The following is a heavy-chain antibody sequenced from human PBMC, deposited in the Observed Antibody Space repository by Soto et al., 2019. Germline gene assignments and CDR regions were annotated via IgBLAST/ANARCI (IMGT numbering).Heavy chain of an antibody. Sequence: GGSLRLSCAASGFTFSSYSMNWVRQAPGKGLEWVSSISSSSSYIYYADSVKGRFTISRDNAKNSLYLQMNSLRAEDTAVYYCASYRPAYSSSSGDYWGQGTLVTVSS. CDR3: ASYRPAYSSSSGDY. CDR2: ISSSSSYI. V-gene: IGHV3-21*01. J-gene: IGHJ4*02. CDR1: GFTFSSYS. D-gene: IGHD6-6*01.